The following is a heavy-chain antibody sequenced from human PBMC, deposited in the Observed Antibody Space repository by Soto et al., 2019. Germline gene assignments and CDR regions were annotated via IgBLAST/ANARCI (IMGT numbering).Heavy chain of an antibody. CDR3: AREGSVVTTPAIAFHI. CDR1: GGTFSSYA. CDR2: IIPIFGTA. J-gene: IGHJ3*02. V-gene: IGHV1-69*13. Sequence: SVKVSCKASGGTFSSYAISWVRQAPGQGLEWMGGIIPIFGTANYAQKFQGRVTITADESTSTAYMELSSLRSEDTAVYYCAREGSVVTTPAIAFHIWGQGTMVTVSS. D-gene: IGHD2-15*01.